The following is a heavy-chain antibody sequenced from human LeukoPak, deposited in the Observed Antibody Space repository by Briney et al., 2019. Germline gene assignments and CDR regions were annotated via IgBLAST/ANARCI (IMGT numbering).Heavy chain of an antibody. Sequence: GGSLRLSCAASGFTFSSYGMHWVRQAPGKGLEWVAVISYDGSNKYYADSVKGRFTISRDNSKNTLYLQMNSLRAEDTAVYYCAKGPISYYDILTGFFGDYWGQGTLVTVSS. CDR2: ISYDGSNK. D-gene: IGHD3-9*01. CDR1: GFTFSSYG. J-gene: IGHJ4*02. CDR3: AKGPISYYDILTGFFGDY. V-gene: IGHV3-30*18.